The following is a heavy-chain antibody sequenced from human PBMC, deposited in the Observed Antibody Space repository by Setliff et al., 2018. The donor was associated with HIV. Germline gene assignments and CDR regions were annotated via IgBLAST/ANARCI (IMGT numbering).Heavy chain of an antibody. J-gene: IGHJ4*02. V-gene: IGHV1-69-2*01. CDR3: ATSGTYYYGSGSYHASAY. CDR2: VDPQDGET. D-gene: IGHD3-10*01. Sequence: ASVKVSCKASGYTFTGYYMHWVQQAPGEGLEWMGRVDPQDGETKYAEKFQGRVTITADTSTDTSDMELSSLRSEDTAVYYCATSGTYYYGSGSYHASAYWGQGTLVTVSS. CDR1: GYTFTGYY.